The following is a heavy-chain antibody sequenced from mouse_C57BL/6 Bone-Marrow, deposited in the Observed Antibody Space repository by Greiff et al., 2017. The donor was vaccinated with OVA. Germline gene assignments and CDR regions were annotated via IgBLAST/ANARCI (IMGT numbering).Heavy chain of an antibody. CDR1: GFTFSDYG. J-gene: IGHJ2*01. D-gene: IGHD2-3*01. CDR3: ARYGYYVLDY. V-gene: IGHV5-17*01. CDR2: ISSGSSTI. Sequence: DVKLVESGGGLVKPGGSLKLSCAASGFTFSDYGMHWVRQAPEKGLEWVAYISSGSSTIYYADTVKGRFTISRDNAKNTLFLQMTSLRSEDTAMYYCARYGYYVLDYWGQGTTLTVSS.